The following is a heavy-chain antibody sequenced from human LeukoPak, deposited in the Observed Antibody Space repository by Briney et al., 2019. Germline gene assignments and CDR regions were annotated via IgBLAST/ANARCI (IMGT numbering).Heavy chain of an antibody. CDR3: ASGLPAAAGLFDP. J-gene: IGHJ5*02. Sequence: PSETLSLTCTVSGGSISSGGYYWSWIRQHPGKGLEWIGYIYYSGSSYYNPSLKSRVTISVDTSKNQFSLKLSSVTAADTAVYYCASGLPAAAGLFDPWGQGTLVTVSS. CDR2: IYYSGSS. V-gene: IGHV4-31*03. D-gene: IGHD6-13*01. CDR1: GGSISSGGYY.